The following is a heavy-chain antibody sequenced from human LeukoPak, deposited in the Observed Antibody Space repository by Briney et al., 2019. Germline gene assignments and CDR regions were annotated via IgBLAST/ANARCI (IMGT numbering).Heavy chain of an antibody. J-gene: IGHJ6*02. Sequence: KPSETLSLTCTVSGGSISSSSYYWGWIRQHPGKGLEWIGYIYYSGSTYYNPSLKSRVTISVDTSKNQFSLKLSSVTAADTAVYYCARGLGVIYPSRGLVTRTQAAYGMDVWGQGTTVTVSS. CDR1: GGSISSSSYY. D-gene: IGHD3-16*02. V-gene: IGHV4-31*03. CDR3: ARGLGVIYPSRGLVTRTQAAYGMDV. CDR2: IYYSGST.